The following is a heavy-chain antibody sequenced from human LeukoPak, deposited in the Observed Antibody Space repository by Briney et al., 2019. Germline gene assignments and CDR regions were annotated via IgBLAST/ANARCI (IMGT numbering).Heavy chain of an antibody. J-gene: IGHJ5*02. D-gene: IGHD3-9*01. CDR1: GGSISSSSYY. CDR2: IYYSGST. CDR3: ARPTLAILTGYPGWFDP. V-gene: IGHV4-39*07. Sequence: SETLSLTCTVSGGSISSSSYYWGWIRQPPGKGLEWIGSIYYSGSTYYNPSLKNRVTISVDTSKNQFSLKLSSVTAADTAVYYCARPTLAILTGYPGWFDPWGQGTLVTVSS.